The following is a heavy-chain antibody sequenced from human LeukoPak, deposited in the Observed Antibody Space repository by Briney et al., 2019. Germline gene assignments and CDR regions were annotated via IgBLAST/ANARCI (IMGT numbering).Heavy chain of an antibody. CDR2: ISAYNGNT. Sequence: ASVKVSCKASGYTFTSYGISWVRQAPGQGLEWMGWISAYNGNTNYAQKLQGRATMTTDTSTSTAYMELRSLRSDDTAVYYCARVLAVAGVFDYWGQGTLVTVSS. CDR1: GYTFTSYG. D-gene: IGHD6-19*01. J-gene: IGHJ4*02. CDR3: ARVLAVAGVFDY. V-gene: IGHV1-18*04.